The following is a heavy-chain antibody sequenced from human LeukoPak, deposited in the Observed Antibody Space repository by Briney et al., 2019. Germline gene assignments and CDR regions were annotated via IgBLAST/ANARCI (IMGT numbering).Heavy chain of an antibody. CDR2: ISSSSSYI. Sequence: GGSLRLSCAVSGVTFTNYGMTWVRQAPGKGLEWVSSISSSSSYIYYADSVKGRFTISRDNAKNSLYLQMNSLRAEDTAVYYCAREDCGGDCYPDFDYWGQGTLVTVSS. V-gene: IGHV3-21*01. D-gene: IGHD2-21*01. J-gene: IGHJ4*02. CDR3: AREDCGGDCYPDFDY. CDR1: GVTFTNYG.